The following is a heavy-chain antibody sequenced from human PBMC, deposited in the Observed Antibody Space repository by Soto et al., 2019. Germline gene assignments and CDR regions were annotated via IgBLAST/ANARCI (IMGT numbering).Heavy chain of an antibody. J-gene: IGHJ4*02. CDR1: GGSFSGYY. D-gene: IGHD3-3*01. V-gene: IGHV4-34*01. Sequence: PSETLSLTCAVYGGSFSGYYWSWIRQPPGKGLEWIGEINHSGSTNYNPSLKSRVTISVDTSKNQFSLKLSSVTAADTAVYYCARVPKFPFWSGLRFDYWGQGTLVTVSS. CDR3: ARVPKFPFWSGLRFDY. CDR2: INHSGST.